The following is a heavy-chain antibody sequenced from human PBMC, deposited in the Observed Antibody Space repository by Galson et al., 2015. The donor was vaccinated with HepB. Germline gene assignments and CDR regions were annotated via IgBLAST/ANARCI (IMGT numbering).Heavy chain of an antibody. CDR2: ISWQSASI. CDR1: GFIFDDYD. V-gene: IGHV3-9*01. J-gene: IGHJ4*02. D-gene: IGHD1-14*01. Sequence: SLRLSCAASGFIFDDYDMHWVRQGPGKGLEWIAGISWQSASIIDADSVRGRFIISRDNAKNSLYLQMNSLRPDDTAVYYCVRDRGTGVYVDYFDHWGQGALVAVS. CDR3: VRDRGTGVYVDYFDH.